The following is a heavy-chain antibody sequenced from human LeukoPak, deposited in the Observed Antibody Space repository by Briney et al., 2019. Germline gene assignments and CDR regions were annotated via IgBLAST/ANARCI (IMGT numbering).Heavy chain of an antibody. V-gene: IGHV1-3*03. CDR2: INAGNGNT. Sequence: ASVKVSCKASGYTFTSYAMHWVRQAPGQRLEWMGWINAGNGNTKYSQEFQGRVTITRDTSASTAYMELSSLRSEDMAVYYCARAPTSSSWSYLFGYWGQGTLVTVSS. J-gene: IGHJ4*02. CDR3: ARAPTSSSWSYLFGY. D-gene: IGHD6-13*01. CDR1: GYTFTSYA.